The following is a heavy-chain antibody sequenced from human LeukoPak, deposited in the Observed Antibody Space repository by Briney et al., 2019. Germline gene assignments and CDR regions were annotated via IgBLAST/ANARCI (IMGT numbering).Heavy chain of an antibody. CDR2: ITPNADRA. J-gene: IGHJ1*01. D-gene: IGHD3-22*01. CDR1: RFTFGSYG. V-gene: IGHV3-23*01. Sequence: PGGSLRLSCAASRFTFGSYGMSWVRQAPGKGLEWVSFITPNADRASYADSVKGRFTISRDNPRNTLYMQMNSLRDEDTAVYYCAIMHGYYDGSGYWVQWGQGTLVTVSS. CDR3: AIMHGYYDGSGYWVQ.